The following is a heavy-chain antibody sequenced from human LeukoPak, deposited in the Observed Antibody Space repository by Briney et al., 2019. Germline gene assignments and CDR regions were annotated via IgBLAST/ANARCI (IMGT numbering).Heavy chain of an antibody. J-gene: IGHJ4*02. CDR3: ARLTLYDYLFDY. D-gene: IGHD5-12*01. V-gene: IGHV4-34*01. CDR2: INHSGST. Sequence: SETLSLTCAVYGGSFSGYYWSWIRQPPGKGLEWIGEINHSGSTNYNPSLKSRVTISVDTSKNQFSLKLSSVTAADTAVYYCARLTLYDYLFDYWGQGTLVTVSS. CDR1: GGSFSGYY.